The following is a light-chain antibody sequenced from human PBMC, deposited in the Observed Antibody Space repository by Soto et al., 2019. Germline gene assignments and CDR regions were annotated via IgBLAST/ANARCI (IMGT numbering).Light chain of an antibody. J-gene: IGLJ3*02. CDR2: EVS. Sequence: QSALTQPPSASGSPGQSVTISCTGTSSDVGAYTYVSWYQQYPGKAPKLMIYEVSNRPSGVPDRFSGSKSGKAASLTVSGLQPEDEADYYCTSYAGSDIWVFGGGTKLTVL. CDR1: SSDVGAYTY. CDR3: TSYAGSDIWV. V-gene: IGLV2-8*01.